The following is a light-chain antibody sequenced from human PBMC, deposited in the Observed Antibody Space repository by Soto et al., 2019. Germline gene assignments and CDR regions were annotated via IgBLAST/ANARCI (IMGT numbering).Light chain of an antibody. V-gene: IGKV1-5*03. CDR1: QDISSM. J-gene: IGKJ2*01. CDR2: EAS. CDR3: QQYRSYSS. Sequence: DIQMTQSPSTLSAFVGDRVTITCRAGQDISSMLAWYQQKPGKAPKLLLYEASTLETGVPSRFSGSESGTEFTLTISSLQPDDSATYYCQQYRSYSSFGQGTRLEI.